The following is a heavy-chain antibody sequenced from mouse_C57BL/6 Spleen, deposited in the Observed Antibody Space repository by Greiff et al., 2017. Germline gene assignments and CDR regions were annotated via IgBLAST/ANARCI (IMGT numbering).Heavy chain of an antibody. D-gene: IGHD4-1*01. V-gene: IGHV1-80*01. J-gene: IGHJ2*01. CDR2: IYPGDGDT. CDR3: ARWGTGTSYFDY. Sequence: QVQLQQSGAELVKPGASVKISCKASGYAFSSYWMNWVKQRPGKGLEWIGQIYPGDGDTNYNGKFKGKATLTADKSSSTAYMQLSSLTSEDSAVXFCARWGTGTSYFDYWGQGTTLTVSS. CDR1: GYAFSSYW.